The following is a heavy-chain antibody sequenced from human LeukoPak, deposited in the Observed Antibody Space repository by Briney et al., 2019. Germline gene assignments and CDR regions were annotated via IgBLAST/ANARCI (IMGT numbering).Heavy chain of an antibody. V-gene: IGHV3-23*01. CDR1: GLTFSSYS. Sequence: GGSLRLSCAASGLTFSSYSMNWVRQAPGKGLEWVSAINDSGGSTYYADSVKGRFTISRDNSKNTLYLQMNSLRAEDTAVYYCAKPAISSRGWYYDYWGQGTLVTVSS. CDR3: AKPAISSRGWYYDY. J-gene: IGHJ4*02. CDR2: INDSGGST. D-gene: IGHD6-19*01.